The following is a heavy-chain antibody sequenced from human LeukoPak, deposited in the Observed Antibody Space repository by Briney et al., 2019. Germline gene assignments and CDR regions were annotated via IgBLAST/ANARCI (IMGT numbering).Heavy chain of an antibody. Sequence: GGSLRLSCVASGFSLSNYAMHWVRQAPGKGLEWVSDVSPSGGSTYYADAVRGRFTISRDNSKNTLYLQMDSLRAEDTAVYYCARDDAVTTSSPFDYWGQGTLVTVSS. D-gene: IGHD4-17*01. CDR2: VSPSGGST. CDR1: GFSLSNYA. J-gene: IGHJ4*02. CDR3: ARDDAVTTSSPFDY. V-gene: IGHV3-23*01.